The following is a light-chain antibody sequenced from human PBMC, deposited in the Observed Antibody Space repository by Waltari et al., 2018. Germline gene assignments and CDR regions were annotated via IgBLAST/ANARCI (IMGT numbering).Light chain of an antibody. V-gene: IGKV1-39*01. CDR1: QSIDTD. J-gene: IGKJ2*01. CDR3: QQSYSPPYT. Sequence: DIQMTQSPSSLSAPVGGRVTVTCRASQSIDTDLNGYQHKPVTAPKLLIFGASSLHRGVPGRFSGSGSGTDFTLTITSLLPDDFATYYCQQSYSPPYTFGRGTKLEIK. CDR2: GAS.